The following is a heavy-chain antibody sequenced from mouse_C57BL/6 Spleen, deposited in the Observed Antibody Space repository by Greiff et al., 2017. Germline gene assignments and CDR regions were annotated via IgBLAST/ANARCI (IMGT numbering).Heavy chain of an antibody. CDR2: IYPGDGDT. J-gene: IGHJ1*03. D-gene: IGHD1-1*01. V-gene: IGHV1-82*01. CDR3: ASPYYYGSSYWYFDV. Sequence: QVQLQQSGPELVKPGASVKISCKASGYAFSSSWMNWVKQRPGKGLEWIGRIYPGDGDTNYNGKFKGKATLTADKSSSTAYMQLNSLTSEDSAVYFCASPYYYGSSYWYFDVWGTGTTVTVSS. CDR1: GYAFSSSW.